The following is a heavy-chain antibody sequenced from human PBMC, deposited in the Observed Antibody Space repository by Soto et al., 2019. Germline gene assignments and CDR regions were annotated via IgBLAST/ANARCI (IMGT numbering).Heavy chain of an antibody. CDR3: AKYYFDSPASRGAYDV. CDR1: AFTFSGYA. J-gene: IGHJ3*01. CDR2: IASTGATT. D-gene: IGHD3-22*01. Sequence: EVRLLESGGGLVQPGGSLRLSCAASAFTFSGYAMTWVRQSPGKGLEWVSAIASTGATTYYADSVKGRFTVARDNSKNTLYLQMDSLRAEDTATYYCAKYYFDSPASRGAYDVWGQGTMVTVSS. V-gene: IGHV3-23*01.